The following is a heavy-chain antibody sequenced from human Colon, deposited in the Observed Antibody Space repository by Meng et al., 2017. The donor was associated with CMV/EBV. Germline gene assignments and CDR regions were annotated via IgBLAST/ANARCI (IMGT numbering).Heavy chain of an antibody. V-gene: IGHV3-30*04. CDR2: ISYDGETR. CDR1: GFTFSIYA. J-gene: IGHJ4*02. D-gene: IGHD1-26*01. Sequence: GGSLRLSCAASGFTFSIYAMHWVRQAPGKGLEWVALISYDGETRYVADAVKGRFTISRDNAKNSLYLQMNSLTVEDTAVYYCARKWDLVRPGDYWGQGTLVTVSS. CDR3: ARKWDLVRPGDY.